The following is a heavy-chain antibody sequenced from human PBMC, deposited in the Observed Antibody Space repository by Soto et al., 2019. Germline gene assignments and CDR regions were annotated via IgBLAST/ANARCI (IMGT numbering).Heavy chain of an antibody. CDR1: GGSFSGYY. V-gene: IGHV4-34*01. D-gene: IGHD4-17*01. CDR3: ERDGVGYGDYGNYYYYYGMDV. CDR2: INHSGST. J-gene: IGHJ6*02. Sequence: SETLSLTCAVYGGSFSGYYWSWIRQPPGKGLEWIGEINHSGSTNYNPSLKSRVTISVDTSKNQFSLKLSSVTAADTAVYYCERDGVGYGDYGNYYYYYGMDVWGQGTTVTVSS.